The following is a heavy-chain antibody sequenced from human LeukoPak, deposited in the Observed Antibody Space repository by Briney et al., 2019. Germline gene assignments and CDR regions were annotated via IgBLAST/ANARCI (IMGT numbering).Heavy chain of an antibody. V-gene: IGHV1-24*01. Sequence: ASVKVSCKVSGYTLTELSMHWVRQAPGKGLEGMGGFYTEDGETIYAQKLQGRVTMTEDTSKNTAYMELSSLRSEDTAVYYCATAVGTAIGHPYYMDVWGKGTTVTVSS. J-gene: IGHJ6*03. CDR3: ATAVGTAIGHPYYMDV. D-gene: IGHD2-2*02. CDR1: GYTLTELS. CDR2: FYTEDGET.